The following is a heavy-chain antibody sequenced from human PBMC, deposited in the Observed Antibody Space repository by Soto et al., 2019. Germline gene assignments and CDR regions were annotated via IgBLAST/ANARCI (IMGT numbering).Heavy chain of an antibody. CDR3: ASSVAKYYYYGMDV. CDR2: IIPIFGTA. J-gene: IGHJ6*02. Sequence: QVQLVQSGAAVTKLGSSVKVSCKASGGTFSSYAISWVRQAPGQGFEWMGGIIPIFGTANYAQQFQGRVTITADESTSTAYMELSSLRSEDTAVYYCASSVAKYYYYGMDVWGQGTTVTVSS. CDR1: GGTFSSYA. V-gene: IGHV1-69*12. D-gene: IGHD5-12*01.